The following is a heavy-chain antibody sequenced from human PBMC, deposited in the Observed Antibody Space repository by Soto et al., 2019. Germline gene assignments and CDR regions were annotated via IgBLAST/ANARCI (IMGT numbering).Heavy chain of an antibody. CDR3: ARRNCTGTSCPAIGIGFDY. V-gene: IGHV3-13*01. CDR2: IGAGAGT. J-gene: IGHJ4*02. Sequence: EVQLVESGGGFIQPGGSLRLSCAASGFTFSSYDMHWVRQATGRGLEWVSAIGAGAGTYYADSVKGRFTISRENAKNSLYLQLNSLRAGDSAVYYCARRNCTGTSCPAIGIGFDYWGQGTLVTVSS. CDR1: GFTFSSYD. D-gene: IGHD2-15*01.